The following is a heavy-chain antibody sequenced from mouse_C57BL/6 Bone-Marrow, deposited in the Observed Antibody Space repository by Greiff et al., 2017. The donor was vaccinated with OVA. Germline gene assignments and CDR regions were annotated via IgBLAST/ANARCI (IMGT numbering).Heavy chain of an antibody. V-gene: IGHV1-69*01. Sequence: QVQLQQPGAELVMPGASVKLSCKASGYTFTSYWMHWVKQRPGQGLEWIGEIDPSDSYTNYTQKFKGKSTLTVDKSSSTAYMQLSSLTSEDSAVYYCARGGYPGAYWGQGTLVTVSA. CDR2: IDPSDSYT. D-gene: IGHD2-2*01. CDR3: ARGGYPGAY. CDR1: GYTFTSYW. J-gene: IGHJ3*01.